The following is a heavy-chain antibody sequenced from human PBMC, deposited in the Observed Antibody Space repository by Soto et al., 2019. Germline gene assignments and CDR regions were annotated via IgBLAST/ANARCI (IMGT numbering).Heavy chain of an antibody. V-gene: IGHV4-39*01. CDR3: PRRERYYGSPGWFDP. Sequence: SETLSLTCSVSGASINNFAYYWGWIRQPPGKGLEWIGTVYYNENTYYNPSLKSRVAISVDTAKNQFSLNLRSVTAADTAIYFCPRRERYYGSPGWFDPWGQGTLVTVSS. CDR2: VYYNENT. D-gene: IGHD3-10*01. J-gene: IGHJ5*01. CDR1: GASINNFAYY.